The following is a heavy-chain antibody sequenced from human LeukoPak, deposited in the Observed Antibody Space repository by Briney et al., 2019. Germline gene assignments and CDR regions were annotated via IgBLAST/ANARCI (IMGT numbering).Heavy chain of an antibody. Sequence: GVSLKISCAASGFTFSDYYMTWVRQAPGKGLEWVSYISSSSSSTNYADSVKGRFTISRDNAKNSLYLQMNSLRAEDTAVYYCARGHTILDLGGQGTLVIVSS. V-gene: IGHV3-11*05. CDR3: ARGHTILDL. J-gene: IGHJ5*02. D-gene: IGHD5-24*01. CDR1: GFTFSDYY. CDR2: ISSSSSST.